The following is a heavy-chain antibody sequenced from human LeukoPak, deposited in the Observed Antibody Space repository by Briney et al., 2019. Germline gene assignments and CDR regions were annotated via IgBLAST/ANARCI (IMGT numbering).Heavy chain of an antibody. CDR2: IYYSGST. CDR1: GGSISSSSYY. Sequence: PSETLSLTCTVSGGSISSSSYYWGWIRQHPGKGLEWIGYIYYSGSTYYNPSLKSRVTISVDTSKNQFSLKLSSVTAADTAVYYCARTYYDFWSGYYEGGNFDYWGQGTLVTVSS. V-gene: IGHV4-31*03. J-gene: IGHJ4*02. D-gene: IGHD3-3*01. CDR3: ARTYYDFWSGYYEGGNFDY.